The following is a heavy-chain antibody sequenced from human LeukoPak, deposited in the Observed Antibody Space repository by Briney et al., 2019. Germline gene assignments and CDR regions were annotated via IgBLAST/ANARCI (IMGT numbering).Heavy chain of an antibody. J-gene: IGHJ4*02. Sequence: SVKVSCKASGGTFSSYAISWVRQAPGQGLEWMGGIIPIFGTANYAQRFQGRVTITADESTSTAHMELRSLRSDDTAVYYCARSGRDSSGYQTDYWGQGTLVTVSS. CDR2: IIPIFGTA. D-gene: IGHD3-22*01. CDR1: GGTFSSYA. V-gene: IGHV1-69*13. CDR3: ARSGRDSSGYQTDY.